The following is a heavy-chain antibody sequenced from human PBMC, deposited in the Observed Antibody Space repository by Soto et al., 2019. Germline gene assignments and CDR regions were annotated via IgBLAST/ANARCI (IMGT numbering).Heavy chain of an antibody. J-gene: IGHJ4*02. CDR2: ISAYNGNT. D-gene: IGHD3-22*01. Sequence: SVKVSCRASGYTFTSYGISWVRQAPGQGLEWMGWISAYNGNTNYAQKLQGRVTMTTDTSTSTAYMELRSLRSDDTAVYYCARDRTYYYDSSGYQHFDYWGQGTLVTVSS. V-gene: IGHV1-18*04. CDR1: GYTFTSYG. CDR3: ARDRTYYYDSSGYQHFDY.